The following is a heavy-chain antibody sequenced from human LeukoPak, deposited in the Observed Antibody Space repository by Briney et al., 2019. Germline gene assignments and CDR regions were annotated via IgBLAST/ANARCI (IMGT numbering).Heavy chain of an antibody. CDR3: AGKSVAATPRDIVYQYSYMDV. CDR2: ISTNTGNP. D-gene: IGHD2-15*01. J-gene: IGHJ6*03. CDR1: GYAFTSYA. Sequence: GASVKVSCKSSGYAFTSYAMNWVRQAPGQGLERMGWISTNTGNPTYAQGFTGRFVFSLDTSVSTAYLQISSLKAEDTAVYYCAGKSVAATPRDIVYQYSYMDVWGKGTTVTVSS. V-gene: IGHV7-4-1*02.